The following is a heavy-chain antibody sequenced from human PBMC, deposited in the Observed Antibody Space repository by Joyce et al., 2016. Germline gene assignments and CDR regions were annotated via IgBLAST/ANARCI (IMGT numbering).Heavy chain of an antibody. CDR2: IGGDVTTT. CDR1: GFGFYYYA. D-gene: IGHD3-3*01. CDR3: ARPTRGGLVTILGDKLPFDI. V-gene: IGHV3-23*01. J-gene: IGHJ3*02. Sequence: EVQLLESGGGLVQPGGSLRLSCSASGFTSGFGFYYYAMSWIRQAPGKGLEWVSCIGGDVTTTKYADSVKGRFTMSRYNSKKTLYLQINSLRAEDTALYYCARPTRGGLVTILGDKLPFDIWGQGTMVTVSS.